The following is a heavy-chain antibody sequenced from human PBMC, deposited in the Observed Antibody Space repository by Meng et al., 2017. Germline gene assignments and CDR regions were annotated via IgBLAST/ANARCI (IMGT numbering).Heavy chain of an antibody. CDR2: INSDGSST. Sequence: GGSLRLSCAASGFTFSDYYMSWIRQAPGKGLVWVSRINSDGSSTSYADSVKGRFTISRDNAKNTLYLQMNSLRAEDTAVYYCARDRVRGYSSSWYLPYNWFDPWGQGTLVTVSS. CDR3: ARDRVRGYSSSWYLPYNWFDP. V-gene: IGHV3-74*01. CDR1: GFTFSDYY. J-gene: IGHJ5*02. D-gene: IGHD6-13*01.